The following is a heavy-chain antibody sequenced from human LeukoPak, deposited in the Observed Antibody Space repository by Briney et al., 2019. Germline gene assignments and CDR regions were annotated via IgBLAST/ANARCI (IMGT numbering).Heavy chain of an antibody. D-gene: IGHD6-25*01. CDR2: ISRDGAST. Sequence: GGSLRLSCVVSGSTSSSYAIHWVRQAPGKGLEYVSAISRDGASTFYANSVKGRFTTSRDNSKNMVWLQMGSLRPDDMGVYYCARSWGSSGFHPIDPLYGMDVWGQGTTVTVSS. CDR1: GSTSSSYA. V-gene: IGHV3-64*01. J-gene: IGHJ6*02. CDR3: ARSWGSSGFHPIDPLYGMDV.